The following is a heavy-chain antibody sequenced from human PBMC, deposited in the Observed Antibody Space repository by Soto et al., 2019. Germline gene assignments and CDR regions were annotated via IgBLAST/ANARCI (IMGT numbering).Heavy chain of an antibody. CDR2: INNDGSDA. J-gene: IGHJ5*02. Sequence: PGGSLRLSCAASGFTFSTYWMHWVRQAPGKGLVWVSRINNDGSDATYADSVKGQFTISRDNAKNTVYLQMNSLRAEDTAVYYCVRDKPHNWFDPWGQGTPVTVSS. V-gene: IGHV3-74*01. CDR1: GFTFSTYW. CDR3: VRDKPHNWFDP.